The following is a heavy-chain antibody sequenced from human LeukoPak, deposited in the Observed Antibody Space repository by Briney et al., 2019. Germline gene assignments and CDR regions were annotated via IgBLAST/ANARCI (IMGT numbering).Heavy chain of an antibody. CDR2: IYYSGST. CDR3: ARVSGGNEYYYGMDV. D-gene: IGHD1-1*01. Sequence: SETLSLTCTVSGGSISSYYWSWIRQPPGKGLEWIGYIYYSGSTYYNPSLKSRVTISVDTSKNQFSLKLSSVTAADTAVYYCARVSGGNEYYYGMDVWGQGTTVTVSS. J-gene: IGHJ6*02. V-gene: IGHV4-59*06. CDR1: GGSISSYY.